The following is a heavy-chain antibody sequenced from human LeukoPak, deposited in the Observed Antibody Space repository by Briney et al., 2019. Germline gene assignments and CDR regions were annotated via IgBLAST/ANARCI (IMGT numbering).Heavy chain of an antibody. Sequence: GGSLRLSCLTSGFTLSTNAMSWVRQAPGKGLEWISGISGSGASTYYADSVKGRFTISRDHSRNTLYLQMNSLRGDDTAVYYCAKDVGKWESLHFFDYWGQGTLVTVSS. J-gene: IGHJ4*02. CDR3: AKDVGKWESLHFFDY. D-gene: IGHD1-26*01. V-gene: IGHV3-23*01. CDR2: ISGSGAST. CDR1: GFTLSTNA.